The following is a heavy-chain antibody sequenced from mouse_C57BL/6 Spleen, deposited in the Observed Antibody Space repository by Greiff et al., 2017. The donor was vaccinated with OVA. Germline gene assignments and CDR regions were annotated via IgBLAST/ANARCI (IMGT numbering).Heavy chain of an antibody. Sequence: VQLQQPGAELVKPGASVKLSCKASGYTFTSYWMHWVKQRPGQGLEWIGMIHPNSGSTNYNEKFKSKATLTVDKSSSTAYMQLSSLTSEDSAVYYWARRAQGTAYDYDPYAMDYWGQGTSVTVSS. CDR2: IHPNSGST. CDR3: ARRAQGTAYDYDPYAMDY. CDR1: GYTFTSYW. J-gene: IGHJ4*01. V-gene: IGHV1-64*01. D-gene: IGHD2-4*01.